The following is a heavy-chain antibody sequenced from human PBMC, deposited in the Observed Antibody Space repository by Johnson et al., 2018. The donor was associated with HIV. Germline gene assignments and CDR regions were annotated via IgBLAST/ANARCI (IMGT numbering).Heavy chain of an antibody. D-gene: IGHD3-10*01. CDR3: TTDWEYYYGSGKLDAFDM. CDR2: IKSKTDGGTT. V-gene: IGHV3-15*01. Sequence: VQLVESGGGLVKPGGSLRLSCAASGFTFSNAWMSWVRQAPGKGLEWVGRIKSKTDGGTTDYVAPVNGRFTISRDDSKDTVYLHMNSLKVDDTAVYYCTTDWEYYYGSGKLDAFDMWGQGTMVTVSS. J-gene: IGHJ3*02. CDR1: GFTFSNAW.